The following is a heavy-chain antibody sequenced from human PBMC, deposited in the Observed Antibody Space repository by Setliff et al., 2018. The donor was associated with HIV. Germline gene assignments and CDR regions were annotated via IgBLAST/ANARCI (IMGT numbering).Heavy chain of an antibody. D-gene: IGHD4-17*01. CDR2: ISGSGGST. CDR3: ANSGTTAIEYFQH. V-gene: IGHV3-23*01. CDR1: GFTFSSYA. J-gene: IGHJ1*01. Sequence: PGGSLRLSCAASGFTFSSYAMSWVRQAPGKGLEWVSAISGSGGSTYYAGSVKGRFTISRDNSKNTPYLQMNSLRAEDTAVYYCANSGTTAIEYFQHWGQGTLVTVSS.